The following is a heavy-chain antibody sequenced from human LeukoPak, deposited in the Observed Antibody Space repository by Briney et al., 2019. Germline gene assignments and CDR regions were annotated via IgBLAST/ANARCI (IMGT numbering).Heavy chain of an antibody. CDR3: ARFVQGLDY. J-gene: IGHJ4*02. D-gene: IGHD6-6*01. V-gene: IGHV4-59*01. CDR1: GDSISSYY. CDR2: IYYSGST. Sequence: SETLSLSCTVSGDSISSYYWSWIRQPPGKGLEWIGYIYYSGSTNYNPSLKSRVTISVDTSKNQFSLKLSSVTAADTAVYYCARFVQGLDYWGQGTLVTVSS.